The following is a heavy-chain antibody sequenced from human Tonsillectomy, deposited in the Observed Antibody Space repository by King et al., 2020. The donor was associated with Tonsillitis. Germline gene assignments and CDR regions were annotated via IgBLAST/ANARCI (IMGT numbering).Heavy chain of an antibody. CDR3: AKGGRGGSFYVGDFDL. CDR2: VIPLLGTP. V-gene: IGHV1-69*01. CDR1: EGTSSSNA. J-gene: IGHJ4*02. D-gene: IGHD1-26*01. Sequence: QLVQSGAEVKKPGSSVKLSCKTPEGTSSSNAINWVRQAPGQGLEWMGGVIPLLGTPKYAHKFQDRVTITADDLTTKSYLDLSSLESEDTAIYYCAKGGRGGSFYVGDFDLWGQGTLVIVSS.